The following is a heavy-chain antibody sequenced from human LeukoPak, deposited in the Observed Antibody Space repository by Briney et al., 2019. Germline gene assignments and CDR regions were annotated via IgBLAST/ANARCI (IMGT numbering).Heavy chain of an antibody. CDR3: ARGRWTAHIVGYYFDP. CDR2: IDAGNGKT. Sequence: ASVKVSCKASGYTFSNYAINWVRQAPGQRLEWMGWIDAGNGKTKYSQEFQGRVTITRDTSASTAYMELSTLRSEDLAVYYCARGRWTAHIVGYYFDPWGQGTLVTVSS. V-gene: IGHV1-3*03. J-gene: IGHJ4*02. D-gene: IGHD2-21*01. CDR1: GYTFSNYA.